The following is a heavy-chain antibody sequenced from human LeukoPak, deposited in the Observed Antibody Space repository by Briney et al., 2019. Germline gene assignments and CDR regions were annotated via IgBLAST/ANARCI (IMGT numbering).Heavy chain of an antibody. Sequence: GGSLRLSCAASGFTFDDYAMHWVRQPPGKGLEWVSGISWNGGNIGYADSVKGRFTISRDNAKNSLYLQMNSLRAEDTALYYCAKDERGRGSSWYSAFDIWGQGTMVTVSS. V-gene: IGHV3-9*01. CDR1: GFTFDDYA. J-gene: IGHJ3*02. CDR3: AKDERGRGSSWYSAFDI. D-gene: IGHD6-13*01. CDR2: ISWNGGNI.